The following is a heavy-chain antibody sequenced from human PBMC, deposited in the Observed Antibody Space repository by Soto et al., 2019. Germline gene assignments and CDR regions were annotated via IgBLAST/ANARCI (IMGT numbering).Heavy chain of an antibody. D-gene: IGHD4-4*01. Sequence: ASVKVSCKASGYTFTSYGISWVRQAPGQGLEWMGWISAYNGNTNYAQKLQGRVTMTTDTSTSTAYMELRSLRSDDTAVYYCARTPYSNGGAYYYYYYMDVWGKGTTVTVSS. CDR1: GYTFTSYG. CDR3: ARTPYSNGGAYYYYYYMDV. CDR2: ISAYNGNT. V-gene: IGHV1-18*01. J-gene: IGHJ6*03.